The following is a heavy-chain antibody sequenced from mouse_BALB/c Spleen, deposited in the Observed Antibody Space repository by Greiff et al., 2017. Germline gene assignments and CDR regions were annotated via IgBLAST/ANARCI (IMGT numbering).Heavy chain of an antibody. V-gene: IGHV2-2*02. CDR2: IWSGGST. CDR3: ARNSYDYDDYYAMDY. CDR1: GFSLTSYG. D-gene: IGHD2-4*01. J-gene: IGHJ4*01. Sequence: QVQLQQSGPGLVQPSQSLSITCTVSGFSLTSYGVHWVRQSPGKGLEWLGVIWSGGSTDYNAAFISRLSISKDNSTSQVFFKMNSLQANDTAIYYCARNSYDYDDYYAMDYWGQGTSVTVSS.